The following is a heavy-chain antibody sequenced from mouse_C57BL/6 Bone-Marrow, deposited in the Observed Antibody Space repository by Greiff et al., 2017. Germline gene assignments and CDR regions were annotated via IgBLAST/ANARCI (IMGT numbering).Heavy chain of an antibody. J-gene: IGHJ2*01. V-gene: IGHV1-19*01. CDR1: GYTFNDYY. CDR3: ARVLRRAYYFDY. D-gene: IGHD1-1*01. Sequence: VQLQQSGPVLVKPGASVKMSCKASGYTFNDYYMNCVKQSHGKSLEWIGVINPYNGGTSYNQTFKGKATVTVDKPSRTAYMELNSLTSEDSAVYYCARVLRRAYYFDYWGQGTTLTVAS. CDR2: INPYNGGT.